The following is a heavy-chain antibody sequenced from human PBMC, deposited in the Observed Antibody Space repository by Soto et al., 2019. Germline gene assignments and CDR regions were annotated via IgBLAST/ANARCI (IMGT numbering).Heavy chain of an antibody. CDR2: ISYDGSDK. D-gene: IGHD3-3*01. J-gene: IGHJ4*02. V-gene: IGHV3-30*03. Sequence: QLQLVESGGGVVQPGRSLRLSCAASGFTFSDYGMHWVRQAPGTGLECVAVISYDGSDKYYADSVKGRFTISRDNSKNRLYLQMNRLRAEDTAVYYCATMERLFDYWGQGTLVTVSS. CDR1: GFTFSDYG. CDR3: ATMERLFDY.